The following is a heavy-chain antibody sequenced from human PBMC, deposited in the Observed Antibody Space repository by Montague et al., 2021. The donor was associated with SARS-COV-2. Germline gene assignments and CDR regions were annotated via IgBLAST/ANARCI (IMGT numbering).Heavy chain of an antibody. CDR1: GASISSDNW. V-gene: IGHV4-4*02. J-gene: IGHJ5*02. D-gene: IGHD2-15*01. CDR3: ARVVRGCSGHSCCFDP. CDR2: ICQAVGT. Sequence: SETLSLTCAVSGASISSDNWWNWVRQSPGKGLEWIGEICQAVGTNYNPSLKSRVTIAVDNFSNQVSLKMTSVTTADTAIYYCARVVRGCSGHSCCFDPWGQGTLVTVSS.